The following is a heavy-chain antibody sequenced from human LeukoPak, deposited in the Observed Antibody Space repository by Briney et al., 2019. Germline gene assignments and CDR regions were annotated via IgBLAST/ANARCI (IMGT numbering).Heavy chain of an antibody. D-gene: IGHD3-3*01. CDR1: GGSISSSSYY. CDR2: IYYSGST. V-gene: IGHV4-39*07. CDR3: ARGASGVVISAAFDI. Sequence: SETLSLTCTVSGGSISSSSYYWGWIRQPPGKGLEWIGSIYYSGSTYYNPSLKSRVTISVDTSKNQFSLKLSSVTAADTAVYYCARGASGVVISAAFDIWGQGTMVTVSS. J-gene: IGHJ3*02.